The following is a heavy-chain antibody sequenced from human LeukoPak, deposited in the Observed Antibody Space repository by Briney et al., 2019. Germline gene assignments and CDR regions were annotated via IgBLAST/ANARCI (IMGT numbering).Heavy chain of an antibody. CDR1: GGSISSYY. CDR3: ARDRVAKGFDY. Sequence: SETLSLTCTVSGGSISSYYWSWIRQPPGKGLEWIGYIYYSGSTNYNPSLKSRVTISVDTSKNQFSLKLSSVTAADTAVYYCARDRVAKGFDYWGQGTLVTVSS. V-gene: IGHV4-59*12. CDR2: IYYSGST. D-gene: IGHD2-15*01. J-gene: IGHJ4*02.